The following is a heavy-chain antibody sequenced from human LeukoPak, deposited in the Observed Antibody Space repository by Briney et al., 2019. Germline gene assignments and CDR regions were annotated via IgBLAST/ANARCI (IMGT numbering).Heavy chain of an antibody. CDR3: ARGLNVVVIAISYKWFDP. D-gene: IGHD2-21*01. V-gene: IGHV1-2*02. J-gene: IGHJ5*02. Sequence: ASVKVSCKASGYTFTGYYMHWVRQAPGQGLEWMGWINPNSGGTNYAQKFQGRVTMTRDTSISTAYMELSRLRSDDTAVYYCARGLNVVVIAISYKWFDPWGQGTLVTVSS. CDR1: GYTFTGYY. CDR2: INPNSGGT.